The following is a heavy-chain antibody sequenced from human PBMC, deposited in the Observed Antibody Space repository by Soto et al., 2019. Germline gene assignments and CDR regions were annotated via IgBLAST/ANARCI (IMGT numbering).Heavy chain of an antibody. J-gene: IGHJ5*02. V-gene: IGHV3-23*01. CDR3: AKCGLVVPSAQDWFDP. D-gene: IGHD2-2*01. CDR1: GLPFEDSV. CDR2: ISGRGSST. Sequence: VGSLRLSWAVSGLPFEDSVMSWFRQTPVNGLEWVSIISGRGSSTYSADPVKGRFVISRDNSKNTVYLQMNSLRDEDTAVYFCAKCGLVVPSAQDWFDPWGQGTLVTVSS.